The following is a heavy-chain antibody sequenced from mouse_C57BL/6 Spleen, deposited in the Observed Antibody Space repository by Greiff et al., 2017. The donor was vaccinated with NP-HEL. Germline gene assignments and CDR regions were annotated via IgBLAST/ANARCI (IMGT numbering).Heavy chain of an antibody. Sequence: VQLQQSGAELVRPGASVTLSCKASGYTFTDYEMHWVKQTPVHGLEWNGAIDPETGGTAYNQKFKGKAILTADKSSSTAYMELRSLTSEDSAVYYCTRSGPYYGSSSDYWGQGTTLTVSS. V-gene: IGHV1-15*01. J-gene: IGHJ2*01. CDR3: TRSGPYYGSSSDY. CDR2: IDPETGGT. D-gene: IGHD1-1*01. CDR1: GYTFTDYE.